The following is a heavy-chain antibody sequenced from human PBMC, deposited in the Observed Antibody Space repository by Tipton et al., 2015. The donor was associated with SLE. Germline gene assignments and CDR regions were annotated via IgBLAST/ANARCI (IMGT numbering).Heavy chain of an antibody. V-gene: IGHV6-1*01. J-gene: IGHJ6*03. CDR2: TYYRSKWYN. Sequence: PGLVKPSQTLSLTCAISGDSVSSNSAAWNWIRQSPSRGLEWLGRTYYRSKWYNDYAVSVKSRITINPDTSKNQFSLQLNSVTPEDTAVYYCARGSGGYSYGGVYYYSMDVWGKGTTVTVSS. CDR1: GDSVSSNSAA. CDR3: ARGSGGYSYGGVYYYSMDV. D-gene: IGHD5-18*01.